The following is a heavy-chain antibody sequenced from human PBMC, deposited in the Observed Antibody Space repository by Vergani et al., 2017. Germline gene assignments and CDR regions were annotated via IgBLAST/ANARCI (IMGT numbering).Heavy chain of an antibody. D-gene: IGHD4-17*01. CDR2: INHSGST. CDR3: ARCAVTTITSHFDL. Sequence: QVQLPQWGAGLLKPSETLSLTCAVYGGSFSGYYWSWIRQPPGKGLEWIGEINHSGSTNYNPSLKSRVTISVDTSKNQFSLKLSSVTAADTAVYYCARCAVTTITSHFDLWGRGTLVTVSS. J-gene: IGHJ2*01. V-gene: IGHV4-34*01. CDR1: GGSFSGYY.